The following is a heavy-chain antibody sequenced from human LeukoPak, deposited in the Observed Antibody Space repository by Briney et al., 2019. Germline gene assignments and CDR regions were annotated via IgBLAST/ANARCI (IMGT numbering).Heavy chain of an antibody. D-gene: IGHD3-22*01. J-gene: IGHJ4*02. CDR3: ARVTYYYDSSGYQVVYYFDY. CDR1: GYTFTGYY. CDR2: INPNSGGT. V-gene: IGHV1-2*02. Sequence: ASVKVSCKASGYTFTGYYMHWVRQAPGQGLEWMGWINPNSGGTNYAQKFQGRVTMTRDTSISTAYMELSRLRSDDTAVYYCARVTYYYDSSGYQVVYYFDYWGQGTLVTVSS.